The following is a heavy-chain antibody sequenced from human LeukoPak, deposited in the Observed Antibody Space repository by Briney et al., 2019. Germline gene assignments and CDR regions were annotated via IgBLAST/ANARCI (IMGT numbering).Heavy chain of an antibody. CDR1: GGSISNHH. J-gene: IGHJ4*02. CDR3: ARDGGAAGDSFDY. V-gene: IGHV4-59*11. D-gene: IGHD6-13*01. CDR2: IYYSGSS. Sequence: SETLSLTCTVSGGSISNHHWSWIRQPPGKGLEWIGNIYYSGSSNYNPSLKSRVTISVDTSKNQFSLKLSSVTAADTAVYYCARDGGAAGDSFDYWGQGTLVTVSS.